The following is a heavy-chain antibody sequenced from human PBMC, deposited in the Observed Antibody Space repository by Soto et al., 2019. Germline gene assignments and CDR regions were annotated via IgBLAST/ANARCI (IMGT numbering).Heavy chain of an antibody. CDR2: ISSSSSSK. Sequence: EVQLVESGGGLVQPGGSLRLSCVASSFTFSCYSMNWVRQAPGKGLEWVSYISSSSSSKYYADSVKGRFTISRDNAKNSLYLQMNSLRAEDTAVYYCALSYYGSGTSFDYWGQGTLVTVSS. CDR1: SFTFSCYS. D-gene: IGHD3-10*01. V-gene: IGHV3-48*01. J-gene: IGHJ4*02. CDR3: ALSYYGSGTSFDY.